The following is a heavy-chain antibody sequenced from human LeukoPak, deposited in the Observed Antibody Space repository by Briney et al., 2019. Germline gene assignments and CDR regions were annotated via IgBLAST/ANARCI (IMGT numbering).Heavy chain of an antibody. CDR2: IIPILGIA. D-gene: IGHD6-19*01. J-gene: IGHJ6*02. Sequence: SVKVSCKASGGTLSSYAISWVRQAPGQGLEWMGRIIPILGIANYAQKFQGRVTITADKSTSTAYMELSSLRSEDTAVYYCASNTDSSGWYYYYYGMDVWGQGTTVTVSS. CDR1: GGTLSSYA. CDR3: ASNTDSSGWYYYYYGMDV. V-gene: IGHV1-69*04.